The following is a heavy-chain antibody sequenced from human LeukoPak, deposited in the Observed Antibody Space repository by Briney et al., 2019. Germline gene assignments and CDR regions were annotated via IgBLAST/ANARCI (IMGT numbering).Heavy chain of an antibody. Sequence: ASVKVSCKASGYTFTGYYMHRVRRAPGQGLEWMGRINPNSGGTNYAQKFQGRVTMTRDTSISTAYMELSRLRSDDTAVYYCARRGVGYCSGGSCYNLDYWGQGTLVTVSS. J-gene: IGHJ4*02. CDR2: INPNSGGT. D-gene: IGHD2-15*01. CDR1: GYTFTGYY. V-gene: IGHV1-2*06. CDR3: ARRGVGYCSGGSCYNLDY.